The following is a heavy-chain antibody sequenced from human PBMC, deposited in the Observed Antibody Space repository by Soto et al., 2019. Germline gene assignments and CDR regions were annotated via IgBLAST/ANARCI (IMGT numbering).Heavy chain of an antibody. CDR2: ISDGGTTI. CDR3: VKEYCTGTTCFDAFDL. CDR1: GFIFSNYE. Sequence: ELQLVESGGGLVQPGGSLTLSCAASGFIFSNYEVDWVRQAPGKGLEWIAYISDGGTTIYYAASVKGRFTISRDDAKNSLYLQMNNLRAEDTAAYFCVKEYCTGTTCFDAFDLWGQGTRVTVSS. J-gene: IGHJ3*01. D-gene: IGHD2-8*02. V-gene: IGHV3-48*03.